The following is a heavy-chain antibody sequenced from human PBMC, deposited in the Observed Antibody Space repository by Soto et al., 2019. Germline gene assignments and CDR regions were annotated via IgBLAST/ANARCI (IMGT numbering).Heavy chain of an antibody. CDR2: IYYSGST. Sequence: SETLSLSCTVSGGSISSSSYYWGWIRQPPGKGLEWIGSIYYSGSTYYNPSLKSRVTISVDTSKNQFSLKLSSVTAADTAVYYCARHVGSSGWYINYYYGMDVWG. V-gene: IGHV4-39*01. J-gene: IGHJ6*01. CDR1: GGSISSSSYY. D-gene: IGHD6-19*01. CDR3: ARHVGSSGWYINYYYGMDV.